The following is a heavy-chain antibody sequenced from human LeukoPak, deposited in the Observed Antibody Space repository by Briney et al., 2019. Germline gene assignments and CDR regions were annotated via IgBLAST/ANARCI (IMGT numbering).Heavy chain of an antibody. CDR3: ARTDSSGTNWYFDL. CDR1: GFSLSTSGMC. Sequence: GPTLVNPTQTLTLTCTFSGFSLSTSGMCVSWIRQPPGKALEWLARIDWDDDKYYSTSQKTRLTISKDTSNYQVVLTMTNMDPVDTATYYCARTDSSGTNWYFDLWGRGTLVTVSS. V-gene: IGHV2-70*11. J-gene: IGHJ2*01. D-gene: IGHD3-22*01. CDR2: IDWDDDK.